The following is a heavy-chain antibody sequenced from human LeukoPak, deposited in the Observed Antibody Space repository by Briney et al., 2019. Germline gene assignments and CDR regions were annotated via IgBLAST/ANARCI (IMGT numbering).Heavy chain of an antibody. CDR1: GYTFTGYY. J-gene: IGHJ4*02. CDR3: ARDRYSSGSDFDY. Sequence: GAPVKVSCKASGYTFTGYYMHWVRQAPGQGLEWMGWINPNSGGTNYAQKFQGWVTMTRDTSISTAYMELSRLRSDDTAVYYCARDRYSSGSDFDYWGQGTLVTVSS. V-gene: IGHV1-2*04. CDR2: INPNSGGT. D-gene: IGHD6-19*01.